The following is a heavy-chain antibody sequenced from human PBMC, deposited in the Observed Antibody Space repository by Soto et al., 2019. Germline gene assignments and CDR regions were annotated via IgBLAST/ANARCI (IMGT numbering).Heavy chain of an antibody. CDR1: GFSLSTSGVG. J-gene: IGHJ6*02. Sequence: QITLKESGPTLVKPTQTLTLTCTFSGFSLSTSGVGVGWIRQPPGKALEWLAVIYWDDDKRYSPSLKTRLTITKDTSKNQVVLTMTNVDPVDTATYYCAHRRVYYAMDVWGQGTTVTVSS. CDR2: IYWDDDK. V-gene: IGHV2-5*02. CDR3: AHRRVYYAMDV.